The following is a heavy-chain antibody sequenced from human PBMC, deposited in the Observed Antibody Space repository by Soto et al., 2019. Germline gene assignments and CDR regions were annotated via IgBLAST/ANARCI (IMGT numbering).Heavy chain of an antibody. CDR2: INHSGST. V-gene: IGHV4-34*01. Sequence: PSETLSLTCAVYGGSFSGYYWSWIRQPPGKGLEWIGEINHSGSTNYNPSLKSQVTISVDTSKNQFSLKLSSVTAADTAVYYCARAKYYDFWSGYYIGYYYYGMDVWGQGTTVTVSS. J-gene: IGHJ6*02. CDR3: ARAKYYDFWSGYYIGYYYYGMDV. D-gene: IGHD3-3*01. CDR1: GGSFSGYY.